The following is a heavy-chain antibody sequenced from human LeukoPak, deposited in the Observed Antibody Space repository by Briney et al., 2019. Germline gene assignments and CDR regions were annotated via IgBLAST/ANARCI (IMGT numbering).Heavy chain of an antibody. CDR3: AREESSSSGYYFDY. Sequence: GGSLRLSCAASGFTLSSYSMNWVRQAPGKGLEWVSSISSNSNIYYADSVKGRFTISRDNAKNSLYLQMNSLRAEDTAVYYCAREESSSSGYYFDYWGQGALVTVSS. D-gene: IGHD6-6*01. CDR1: GFTLSSYS. J-gene: IGHJ4*02. V-gene: IGHV3-21*01. CDR2: ISSNSNI.